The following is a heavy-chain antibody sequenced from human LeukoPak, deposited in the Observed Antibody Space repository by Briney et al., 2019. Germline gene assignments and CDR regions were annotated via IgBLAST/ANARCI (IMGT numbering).Heavy chain of an antibody. J-gene: IGHJ4*02. CDR3: ASSSIAAQFYY. D-gene: IGHD6-6*01. Sequence: VSVIYRDDSTYYADSVKGRFTISRDNSKNTLYLQMNSLRAEDTAVYYCASSSIAAQFYYWGQGTLVTVSS. CDR2: IYRDDST. V-gene: IGHV3-53*01.